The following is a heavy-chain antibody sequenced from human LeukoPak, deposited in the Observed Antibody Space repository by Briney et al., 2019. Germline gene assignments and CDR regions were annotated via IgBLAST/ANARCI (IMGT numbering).Heavy chain of an antibody. CDR2: INPSGGST. D-gene: IGHD6-19*01. V-gene: IGHV1-46*01. J-gene: IGHJ4*02. Sequence: SVKVSCKASGYTFTSYYMHWVRQAPGQGLEWMGIINPSGGSTSYAQKFQGRVTMTRDTSTSTVYMELSSLRSEDTAVYYCAREVIAVAGTIPFDYWGQGTLVTVSS. CDR1: GYTFTSYY. CDR3: AREVIAVAGTIPFDY.